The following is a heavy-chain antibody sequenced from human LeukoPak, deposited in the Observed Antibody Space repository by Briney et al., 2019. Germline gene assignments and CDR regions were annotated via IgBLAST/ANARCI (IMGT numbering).Heavy chain of an antibody. CDR3: AFEYSSSFGFDY. Sequence: ASVKVSCKASGYTFTGYYMHWVRQAPGQGLEWIGWINPNSGGTNYAQKFQGRVTMTRDTSISTAYMELSRLRSDDTAVYYCAFEYSSSFGFDYWGQGTLVTVSS. CDR1: GYTFTGYY. V-gene: IGHV1-2*02. D-gene: IGHD6-6*01. CDR2: INPNSGGT. J-gene: IGHJ4*02.